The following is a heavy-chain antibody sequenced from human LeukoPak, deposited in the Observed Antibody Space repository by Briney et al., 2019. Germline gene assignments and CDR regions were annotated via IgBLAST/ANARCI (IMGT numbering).Heavy chain of an antibody. CDR1: GFTFFTYW. CDR3: ATAAGPLEY. D-gene: IGHD6-13*01. Sequence: GGSLRLSCTASGFTFFTYWMHWVRQAPGKGLVWVSRINSDGSSTNYADSVKGRFTISRDNAKNTLYLQMNSLRAEDTAVYYCATAAGPLEYWGQGTLVTVSS. CDR2: INSDGSST. V-gene: IGHV3-74*01. J-gene: IGHJ4*02.